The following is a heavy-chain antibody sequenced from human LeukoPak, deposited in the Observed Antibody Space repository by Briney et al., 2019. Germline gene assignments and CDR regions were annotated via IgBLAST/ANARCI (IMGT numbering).Heavy chain of an antibody. CDR2: IIPIFGTA. D-gene: IGHD2-21*02. CDR3: ASGPIVVVTAIYSDAFDI. Sequence: SVKVSCKASGGTFSSYAISWVRQAPGQGLEWMGGIIPIFGTANYAQKFQGRVTITTDESTSTACMELSSLRSEDTAVYYCASGPIVVVTAIYSDAFDIWGQGTMVTVSS. J-gene: IGHJ3*02. V-gene: IGHV1-69*05. CDR1: GGTFSSYA.